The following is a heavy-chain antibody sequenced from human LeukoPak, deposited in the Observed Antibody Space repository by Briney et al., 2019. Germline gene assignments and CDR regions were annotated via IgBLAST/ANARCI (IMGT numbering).Heavy chain of an antibody. J-gene: IGHJ4*02. Sequence: GGSLRLSCAASGFTFSRYWMHWVRQAPGKGLVWVSRIYSDGTVTSYADSVEGRFTVSRDNAKNTLYLQMNSLRAEDTAVYYCARGVPLDGYKSFDCWGQGTLVTVSS. V-gene: IGHV3-74*01. CDR1: GFTFSRYW. CDR2: IYSDGTVT. D-gene: IGHD5-24*01. CDR3: ARGVPLDGYKSFDC.